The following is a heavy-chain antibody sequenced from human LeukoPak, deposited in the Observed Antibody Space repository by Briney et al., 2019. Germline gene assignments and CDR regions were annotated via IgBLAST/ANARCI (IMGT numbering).Heavy chain of an antibody. J-gene: IGHJ4*02. D-gene: IGHD3-10*01. Sequence: GGSLRLSCAASGFTFSSYSMNWVRQAPGKGLEWVSAISGSGGSTYYADSVKGRFTISRDNSKNTLYLQMNSLRAEDTAVYYCAKDQFGGLYFDYWGQGTLVTVSS. CDR2: ISGSGGST. CDR1: GFTFSSYS. V-gene: IGHV3-23*01. CDR3: AKDQFGGLYFDY.